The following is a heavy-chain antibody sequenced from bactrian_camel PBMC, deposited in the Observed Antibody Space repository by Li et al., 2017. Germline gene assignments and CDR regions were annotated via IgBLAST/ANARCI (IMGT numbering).Heavy chain of an antibody. V-gene: IGHV3S55*01. Sequence: HVQLVESGGGSVQVGGSLRLSCTAAGYIYSSCAMGWWRQRPGQEREMVATIDSDGSTGYRDSVKGRFTISQDNAKNTLYLQMNSLKPEDTAMYYCAAGGGNGAFCYTGERSKDYWGQGTQVTVS. CDR3: AAGGGNGAFCYTGERSKDY. J-gene: IGHJ4*01. CDR2: IDSDGST. CDR1: GYIYSSCA. D-gene: IGHD2*01.